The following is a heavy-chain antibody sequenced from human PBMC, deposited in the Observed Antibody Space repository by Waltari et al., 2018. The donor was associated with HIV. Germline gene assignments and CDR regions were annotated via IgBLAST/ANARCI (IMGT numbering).Heavy chain of an antibody. V-gene: IGHV5-51*03. CDR1: GYSFTTYW. J-gene: IGHJ4*02. Sequence: EVQLVQSGAEVKKPGESLKISCKASGYSFTTYWTGWVRQMPGKCPEWMGISYPGDSDTGYRPSCQGKVTTSPDQSISTAYLQMSSLNASDTAMYYCAKGMYANQDYFDHWGQGTLVTVSS. CDR2: SYPGDSDT. D-gene: IGHD2-8*01. CDR3: AKGMYANQDYFDH.